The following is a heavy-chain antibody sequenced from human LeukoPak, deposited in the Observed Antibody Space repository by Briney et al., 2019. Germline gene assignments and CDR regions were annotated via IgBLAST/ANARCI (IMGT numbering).Heavy chain of an antibody. J-gene: IGHJ3*02. CDR1: GGSISSYY. V-gene: IGHV4-59*01. Sequence: NTSETLSLTCTVSGGSISSYYWSWLRQPPGKGLEWIGYIYYSGSTNYNPSLKSRVTISVDTSKNQFSLKLSSVTAADTAVYYCARAGEDIWGQGTMVTVSS. CDR2: IYYSGST. CDR3: ARAGEDI.